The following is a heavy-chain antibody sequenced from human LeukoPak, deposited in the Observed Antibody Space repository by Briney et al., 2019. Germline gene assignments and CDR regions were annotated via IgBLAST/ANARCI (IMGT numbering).Heavy chain of an antibody. CDR2: ISYDGSNK. CDR1: GFTFSSYA. V-gene: IGHV3-30*04. D-gene: IGHD4-17*01. Sequence: GGSLRLSCAASGFTFSSYAMHWVRQAPGKGLEWVAVISYDGSNKYYADSVKGRFTISRDNSKNTLYLQMNSLRAEDTAVYYCARAGPTTVTTLNAFDIWGQGTMVTISS. J-gene: IGHJ3*02. CDR3: ARAGPTTVTTLNAFDI.